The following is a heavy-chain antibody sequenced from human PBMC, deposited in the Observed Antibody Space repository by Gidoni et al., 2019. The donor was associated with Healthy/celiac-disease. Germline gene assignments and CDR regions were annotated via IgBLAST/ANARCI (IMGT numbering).Heavy chain of an antibody. CDR1: GFTFSSYA. J-gene: IGHJ1*01. CDR2: ISGSGGST. Sequence: EVQLLESGGGLVQHGGSLRLSCAASGFTFSSYAMSWVRQAPGKGLEWVSAISGSGGSTYYADSVKGRFTISRDNSKNTLYLQMNSLRAEDTAVYYCAKDRSRYYDSSGYSHWGQGTLVTVSS. V-gene: IGHV3-23*01. D-gene: IGHD3-22*01. CDR3: AKDRSRYYDSSGYSH.